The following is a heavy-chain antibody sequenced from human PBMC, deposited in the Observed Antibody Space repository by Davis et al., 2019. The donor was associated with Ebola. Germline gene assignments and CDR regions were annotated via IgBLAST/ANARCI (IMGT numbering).Heavy chain of an antibody. J-gene: IGHJ3*02. Sequence: GESLKISCAASGFTFSSYAMSWARQAPGKGLEWVSAISGSGGSTYYADSVKGRFTISRDNSKNTLYPQMNSLRAEDTAIYYCAKDKNYDFWSGYPHDAFDIWGQGTMVTVSS. CDR3: AKDKNYDFWSGYPHDAFDI. CDR1: GFTFSSYA. D-gene: IGHD3-3*01. CDR2: ISGSGGST. V-gene: IGHV3-23*01.